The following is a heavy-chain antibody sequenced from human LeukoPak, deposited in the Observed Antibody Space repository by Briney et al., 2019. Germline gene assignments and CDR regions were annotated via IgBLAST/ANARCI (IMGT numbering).Heavy chain of an antibody. CDR2: IIPIFGIA. CDR3: ARANLGQPVGHCSGGSCYSDSSWFDP. D-gene: IGHD2-15*01. J-gene: IGHJ5*02. CDR1: GGTFSSYA. Sequence: SVKVSCKASGGTFSSYAISWVRQAPGQGLEWMGRIIPIFGIANYAQKFQGRVTITADKSTSTAYMELSSLRSEDTAVYYCARANLGQPVGHCSGGSCYSDSSWFDPWGQGTLVTVSS. V-gene: IGHV1-69*04.